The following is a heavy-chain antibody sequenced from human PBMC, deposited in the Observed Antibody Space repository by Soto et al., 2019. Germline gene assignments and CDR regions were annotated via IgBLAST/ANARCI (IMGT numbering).Heavy chain of an antibody. J-gene: IGHJ6*02. CDR1: GDSFNSNW. CDR3: ARRSAVTTFYFYGMDV. D-gene: IGHD4-17*01. Sequence: PGESLKISCKVSGDSFNSNWIAWVRQRPGRGLEWMGIIYPIDSDTRYSPSFQGQVTISVDRSINSAYLHWSSLKASDTATYYCARRSAVTTFYFYGMDVWGQGTTVTVSS. V-gene: IGHV5-51*01. CDR2: IYPIDSDT.